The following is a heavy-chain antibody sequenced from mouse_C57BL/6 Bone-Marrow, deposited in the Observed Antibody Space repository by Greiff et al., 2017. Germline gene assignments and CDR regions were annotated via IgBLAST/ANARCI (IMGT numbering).Heavy chain of an antibody. CDR1: GYTFTSYG. CDR2: IYPRSGNT. V-gene: IGHV1-81*01. CDR3: GRDGYYYAMDY. Sequence: VQLQQSGAELVRPGASVKLSCKASGYTFTSYGISWVKQRTGQGLEWIGEIYPRSGNTYYNEKFKGKATLTADKSSSTAYMELRSLTSADSAVCFSGRDGYYYAMDYWGQGTSVTVSS. D-gene: IGHD2-3*01. J-gene: IGHJ4*01.